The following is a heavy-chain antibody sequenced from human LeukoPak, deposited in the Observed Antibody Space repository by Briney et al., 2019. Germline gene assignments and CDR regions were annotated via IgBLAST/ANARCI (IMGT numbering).Heavy chain of an antibody. CDR1: GXTFSSYG. D-gene: IGHD6-6*01. J-gene: IGHJ1*01. V-gene: IGHV3-30*03. Sequence: PGGSLRLSWAASGXTFSSYGMHWVRQAPGKGLEWVAVISYDGSNKYYADSVKGRFTISRDNSKNTLYLQMNSLRAEDTAVYYCAREGTGEYSSSSEYFQHWGQGTLVTVSS. CDR2: ISYDGSNK. CDR3: AREGTGEYSSSSEYFQH.